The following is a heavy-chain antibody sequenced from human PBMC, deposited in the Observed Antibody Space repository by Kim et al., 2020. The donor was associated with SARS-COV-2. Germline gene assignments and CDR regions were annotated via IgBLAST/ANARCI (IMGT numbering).Heavy chain of an antibody. CDR3: ARELTVTTFNY. D-gene: IGHD4-17*01. J-gene: IGHJ4*02. CDR1: GFTFRTYG. Sequence: GGSMRLSCAASGFTFRTYGMHWVRQAPGKGLEWVAVISYDGSNKYYGDSVKGRFTISRDNSKNTLYLQVNSLRAEDTAVYYCARELTVTTFNYWGQGTLV. V-gene: IGHV3-33*05. CDR2: ISYDGSNK.